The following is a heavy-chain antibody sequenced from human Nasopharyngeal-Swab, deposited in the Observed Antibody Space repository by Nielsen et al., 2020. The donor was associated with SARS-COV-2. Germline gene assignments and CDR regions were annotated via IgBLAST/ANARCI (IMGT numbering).Heavy chain of an antibody. CDR2: ISSSGSTI. CDR3: ARVPALIPYYYYGMDV. Sequence: GESLKISCAASGFTFSSYEMNWVRQAPGKGLEWVSYISSSGSTIYYADSVKGRFTISRDNAKNSLYLQMNSLRAEDTAVYYCARVPALIPYYYYGMDVWGQGTTVTFSS. J-gene: IGHJ6*02. CDR1: GFTFSSYE. V-gene: IGHV3-48*03. D-gene: IGHD2-21*01.